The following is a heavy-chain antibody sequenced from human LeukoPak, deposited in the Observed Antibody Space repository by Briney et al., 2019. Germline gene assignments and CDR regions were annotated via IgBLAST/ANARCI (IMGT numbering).Heavy chain of an antibody. V-gene: IGHV4-34*01. Sequence: SETLSLTCAVYGGSFSGDYWSWIRQPPGKGLEWIGEINHSGSTNYNPPLKSRVTISVDTSKNQFSLKLSSVTAADTAVYYCARDKAGTGSLDYWGQGTLVTVSS. J-gene: IGHJ4*02. D-gene: IGHD1-1*01. CDR1: GGSFSGDY. CDR2: INHSGST. CDR3: ARDKAGTGSLDY.